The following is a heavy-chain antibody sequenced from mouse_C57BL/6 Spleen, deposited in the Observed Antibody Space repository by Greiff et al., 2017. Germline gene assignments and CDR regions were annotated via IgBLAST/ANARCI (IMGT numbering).Heavy chain of an antibody. Sequence: QVQLQQSGAELVRPGTSVKVSCKASGYAFTNYLIEWVKQRPGQGLEWIGVINPGSGGTNYNEKFKGKATLTADKSSSTAYMQLSSLTSEDSAVYFCARVRDLAYWGQGTLVTVSA. D-gene: IGHD3-3*01. CDR1: GYAFTNYL. CDR3: ARVRDLAY. V-gene: IGHV1-54*01. J-gene: IGHJ3*01. CDR2: INPGSGGT.